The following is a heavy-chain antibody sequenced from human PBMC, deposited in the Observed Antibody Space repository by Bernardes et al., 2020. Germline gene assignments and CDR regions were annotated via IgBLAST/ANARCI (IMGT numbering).Heavy chain of an antibody. D-gene: IGHD4-17*01. CDR2: ISSGGGSP. CDR1: GFTFRDSR. J-gene: IGHJ4*02. Sequence: GGSLRLSCAASGFTFRDSRFNWVRQSPGRGLEWLSSISSGGGSPNYADSLKGRFTMSRDNAKNSLYLQMNNLRAEDTAVYYCAREISAYGDYAYFDNWGQGVLVTVSS. CDR3: AREISAYGDYAYFDN. V-gene: IGHV3-21*01.